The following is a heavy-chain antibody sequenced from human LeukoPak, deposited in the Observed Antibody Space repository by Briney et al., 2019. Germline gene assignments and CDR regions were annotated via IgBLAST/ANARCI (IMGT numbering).Heavy chain of an antibody. CDR1: GDSISSGNYY. J-gene: IGHJ4*02. CDR3: ARHVRSVKWGQYYFDY. D-gene: IGHD1-26*01. V-gene: IGHV4-39*01. CDR2: IHYSGNT. Sequence: SETLSLTCTVSGDSISSGNYYWAWIRQSPGKRLEWIANIHYSGNTHYNPSLKSRVTISVDTSKNQFSLKLSSVTAADTAVYYCARHVRSVKWGQYYFDYWGQGTLVTVSS.